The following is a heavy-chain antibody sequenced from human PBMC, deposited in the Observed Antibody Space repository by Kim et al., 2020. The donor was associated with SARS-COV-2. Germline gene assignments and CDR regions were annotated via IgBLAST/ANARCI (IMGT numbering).Heavy chain of an antibody. CDR3: ARGPSSGGFDP. Sequence: THHHPTLRSRVTITVDTSKNQLCLKLSSVSAGDTAVYYCARGPSSGGFDPWGQGTLVTVSS. V-gene: IGHV4-31*02. J-gene: IGHJ5*02. D-gene: IGHD2-15*01. CDR2: T.